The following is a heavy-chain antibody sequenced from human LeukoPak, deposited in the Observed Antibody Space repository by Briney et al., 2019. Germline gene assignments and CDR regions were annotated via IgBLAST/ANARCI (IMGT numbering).Heavy chain of an antibody. D-gene: IGHD2-15*01. Sequence: GGSLRLSCAASGLSIGDNSMHWVRQAPGKGLEWVSLISWDESTTYYSDSVKGRFTVSRDSSKNSLHLQMNSLGTEDTALYYCARGPNRWWVVSRNWGMDVWGQGTTVTVSS. J-gene: IGHJ6*02. CDR3: ARGPNRWWVVSRNWGMDV. V-gene: IGHV3-43*01. CDR2: ISWDESTT. CDR1: GLSIGDNS.